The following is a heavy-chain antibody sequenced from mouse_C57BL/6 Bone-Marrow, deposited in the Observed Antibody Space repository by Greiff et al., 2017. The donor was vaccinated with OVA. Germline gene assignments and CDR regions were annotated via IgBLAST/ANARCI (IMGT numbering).Heavy chain of an antibody. CDR2: INSDGGST. Sequence: EVKLVESGGGLVQPGESLKLSCESNEYEFPSHDMSWVRKTPEKRLELVAAINSDGGSTYYPDTMERRFIISRDNTKKTLYLQMSSLRSEDTALYYCAGHSGGDGYYWYFDVWGTGTTVTVSS. J-gene: IGHJ1*03. CDR3: AGHSGGDGYYWYFDV. CDR1: EYEFPSHD. D-gene: IGHD2-3*01. V-gene: IGHV5-2*01.